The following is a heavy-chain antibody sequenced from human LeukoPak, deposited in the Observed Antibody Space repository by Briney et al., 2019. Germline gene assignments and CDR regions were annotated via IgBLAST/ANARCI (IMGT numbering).Heavy chain of an antibody. D-gene: IGHD4-11*01. Sequence: GGSLRLSCAASGFTFDDYAMHWVRQAPGKGLEWVSLISWDGGSTYYADSVKSRFTISRDNSKNSLYLQMNSLRAEDTALYYCAKDTDSNYNYYYYYGMDVWGQGTTVTVSS. J-gene: IGHJ6*02. CDR1: GFTFDDYA. CDR2: ISWDGGST. CDR3: AKDTDSNYNYYYYYGMDV. V-gene: IGHV3-43D*03.